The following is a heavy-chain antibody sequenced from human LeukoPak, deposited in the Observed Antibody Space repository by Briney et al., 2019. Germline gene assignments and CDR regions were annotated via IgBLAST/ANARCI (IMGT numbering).Heavy chain of an antibody. CDR3: ARDLSGSILETFDY. Sequence: PGGSLTLSCAVTGTGFIFSTYAMSWVRQAPGKGREWVSSISSSSSYIYYDDSVKGRFTIYRDNAKNSLYLQMNSLRAEDTAVYYCARDLSGSILETFDYWGQGTMVTVSS. CDR2: ISSSSSYI. V-gene: IGHV3-21*01. J-gene: IGHJ4*02. CDR1: GFIFSTYA. D-gene: IGHD1-26*01.